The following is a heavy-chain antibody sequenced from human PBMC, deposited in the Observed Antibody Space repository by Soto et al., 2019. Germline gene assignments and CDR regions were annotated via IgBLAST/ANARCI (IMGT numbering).Heavy chain of an antibody. J-gene: IGHJ4*02. CDR1: GLSGYW. CDR2: INSDGSST. D-gene: IGHD6-13*01. Sequence: PGGSMRLSCAASGLSGYWMHWVRQAPGKGLEWVSEINSDGSSTAYADSAKGRFTISRDNAKVDLRLNSLRAEDTAVYYCAGLSAPVDYWGQGTLVTVSS. V-gene: IGHV3-74*01. CDR3: AGLSAPVDY.